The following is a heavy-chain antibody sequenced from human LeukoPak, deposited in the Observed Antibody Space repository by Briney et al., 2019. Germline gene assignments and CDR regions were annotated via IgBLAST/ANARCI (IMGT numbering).Heavy chain of an antibody. J-gene: IGHJ6*02. V-gene: IGHV1-18*01. CDR2: VSAYNGNT. D-gene: IGHD3-10*01. CDR1: GYTFTSYG. CDR3: ARGSIGPVGLWFGELPYYYYGMDV. Sequence: ASVKVSCKASGYTFTSYGISWVRQAPGQGLEWMGWVSAYNGNTNYAQKLQGRVTMTTDTSTSTAYMELRSLRSDDTAVYYCARGSIGPVGLWFGELPYYYYGMDVWGQGTTVTVSS.